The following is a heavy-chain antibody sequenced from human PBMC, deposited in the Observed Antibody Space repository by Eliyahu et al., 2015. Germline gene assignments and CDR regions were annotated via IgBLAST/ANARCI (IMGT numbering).Heavy chain of an antibody. CDR3: ARGLSSVVALWGIFDP. CDR2: MNPNSGNT. CDR1: GYTFXSYD. V-gene: IGHV1-8*01. J-gene: IGHJ5*02. Sequence: QVQLVQSGAEVKKPGASVKVSCXASGYTFXSYDINWVRQAXGQGLEWMGWMNPNSGNTGYAQKFQGRVTMTRNTSISTAYMELSSLRSEDTAVYYCARGLSSVVALWGIFDPWGQGTLVTVSS. D-gene: IGHD2-15*01.